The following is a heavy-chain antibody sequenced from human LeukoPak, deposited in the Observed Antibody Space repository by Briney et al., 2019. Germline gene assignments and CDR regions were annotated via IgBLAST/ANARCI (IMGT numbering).Heavy chain of an antibody. Sequence: GGSLRLSCAASGFTFSSYWMSWVRQAPGKGLEWVANIKQDGSEKYYVDSVKGRFTISRDNAENSLYLQMNSLRAEDTAVYYCARVGYSSGWYYPHGLFDYWGQGTLVTVSS. CDR1: GFTFSSYW. J-gene: IGHJ4*02. V-gene: IGHV3-7*01. D-gene: IGHD6-19*01. CDR3: ARVGYSSGWYYPHGLFDY. CDR2: IKQDGSEK.